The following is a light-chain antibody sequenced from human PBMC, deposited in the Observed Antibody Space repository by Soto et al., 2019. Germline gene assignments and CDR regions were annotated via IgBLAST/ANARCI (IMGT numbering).Light chain of an antibody. CDR3: QKYNSAPQT. CDR2: AAS. CDR1: QGISKY. V-gene: IGKV1-27*01. J-gene: IGKJ1*01. Sequence: DIQMTQSPSSLSASVGDRVTITCRASQGISKYLAWYQQKPGKVPKLLIYAASTLQSGVPSRFSSSGSGTDFTLTISSLQPEDVATYYCQKYNSAPQTFGQGTKVEIK.